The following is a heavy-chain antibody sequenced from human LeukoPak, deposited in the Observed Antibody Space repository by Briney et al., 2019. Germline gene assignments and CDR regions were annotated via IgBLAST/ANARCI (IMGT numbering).Heavy chain of an antibody. CDR1: GGSISTYY. J-gene: IGHJ4*02. CDR3: ARGPYSSSWYYLDY. CDR2: IYYTGST. V-gene: IGHV4-59*01. D-gene: IGHD6-13*01. Sequence: PSETLSLTCTVSGGSISTYYWSWIRQPPGKGLEWIGYIYYTGSTNYNPSLKSRVTISVDTSKNQFSLKLSSVTAADTAVYYCARGPYSSSWYYLDYWGQGTLVTVSS.